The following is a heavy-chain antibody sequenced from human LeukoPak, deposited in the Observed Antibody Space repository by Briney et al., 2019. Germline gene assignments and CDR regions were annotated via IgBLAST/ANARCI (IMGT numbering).Heavy chain of an antibody. D-gene: IGHD6-19*01. V-gene: IGHV4-59*12. CDR2: IYYSGST. CDR1: GGSISRYY. J-gene: IGHJ4*02. Sequence: SETLSLTCTVSGGSISRYYWSWIRQPPGKGLEWIGYIYYSGSTNYNPSLKSRVTISVDTSKNQFSLKLSSVTAADTAVYYCARDLVDSSGWEYYFDYWGQGTLVTVSS. CDR3: ARDLVDSSGWEYYFDY.